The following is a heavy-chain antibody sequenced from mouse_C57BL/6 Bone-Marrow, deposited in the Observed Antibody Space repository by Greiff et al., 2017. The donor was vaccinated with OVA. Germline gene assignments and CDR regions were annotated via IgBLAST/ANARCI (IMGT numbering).Heavy chain of an antibody. J-gene: IGHJ4*01. CDR1: GFNIKDDY. CDR3: TPYYCYAMDY. V-gene: IGHV14-4*01. CDR2: IYPENGDT. D-gene: IGHD2-10*01. Sequence: VQLQQSGAELVRPGASVKLSCTASGFNIKDDYMHWVKQRPEPGLEWVGWIYPENGDTEYASKFQGTAAISSDTSSNPAYLQPTSLTSEDSAVYYCTPYYCYAMDYWGQGTSVTVSS.